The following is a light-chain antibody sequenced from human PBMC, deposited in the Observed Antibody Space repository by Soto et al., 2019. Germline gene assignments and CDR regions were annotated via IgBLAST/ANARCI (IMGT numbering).Light chain of an antibody. J-gene: IGLJ1*01. CDR3: SANGGRHHPYV. CDR2: DVT. Sequence: QSALTQPPSASGSPGQSVTISCTGTSSDIGGYNFVSWYQQHPGKAPKLMIYDVTKRPSGVPDRFSGFKSGNTATLIISAIPAEDGAEYYCSANGGRHHPYVFGPGTKVTVL. CDR1: SSDIGGYNF. V-gene: IGLV2-8*01.